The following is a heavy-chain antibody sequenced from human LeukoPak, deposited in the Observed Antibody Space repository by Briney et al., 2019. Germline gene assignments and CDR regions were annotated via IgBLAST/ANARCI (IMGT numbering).Heavy chain of an antibody. CDR3: ASPMVRGVSEPFDY. CDR1: GDSIISSRYY. Sequence: SETLSLTCTVSGDSIISSRYYWGWIRQPPGKGLEWIGSIYYTGSTYYNPSLKSRVTISVDTSKNQFSLKLSSVTAADTAVYYCASPMVRGVSEPFDYWGQGTLVTVSS. D-gene: IGHD3-10*01. CDR2: IYYTGST. V-gene: IGHV4-39*07. J-gene: IGHJ4*02.